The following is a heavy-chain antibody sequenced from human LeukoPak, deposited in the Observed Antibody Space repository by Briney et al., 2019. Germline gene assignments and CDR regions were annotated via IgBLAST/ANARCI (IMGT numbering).Heavy chain of an antibody. D-gene: IGHD1-26*01. V-gene: IGHV4-59*01. CDR3: ASVPWEPRGYGYFPL. CDR1: GGSFSGYY. CDR2: IYYSGST. J-gene: IGHJ2*01. Sequence: PSETLSLTCAVHGGSFSGYYWSWIRQPPGKGLEWIGYIYYSGSTNYNPSLKSRVTISVDTSKNQFSLKLSSVTAADTAVYYCASVPWEPRGYGYFPLWGRGTLVTVSS.